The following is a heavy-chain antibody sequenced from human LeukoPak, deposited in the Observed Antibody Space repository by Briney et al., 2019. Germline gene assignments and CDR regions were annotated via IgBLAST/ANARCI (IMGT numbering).Heavy chain of an antibody. CDR2: IYYSGST. V-gene: IGHV4-39*01. D-gene: IGHD1-14*01. J-gene: IGHJ4*02. Sequence: PSETLSLTCTVSGGSISSSSYYWGWIRQPPGKGLEWIGSIYYSGSTYYNPSLKSRVTISVDTPKNQFSLKLSPVTAADTAVYYCARGSPPYYFDYWGQGTLVTVSS. CDR3: ARGSPPYYFDY. CDR1: GGSISSSSYY.